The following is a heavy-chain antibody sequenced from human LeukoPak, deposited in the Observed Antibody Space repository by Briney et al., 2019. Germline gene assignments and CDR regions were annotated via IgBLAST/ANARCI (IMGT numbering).Heavy chain of an antibody. CDR1: GFTFSSYG. CDR2: ISGSGGST. D-gene: IGHD5-18*01. J-gene: IGHJ4*02. V-gene: IGHV3-23*01. Sequence: PGGSLRLSCAASGFTFSSYGMSWVRQAPGKGLEWVSAISGSGGSTYYADSVKGRFTISRDNSKNTLYLQMNSLRAEDTAVYYCAKDSRIQLWGNFDYWGQGTLVTVSS. CDR3: AKDSRIQLWGNFDY.